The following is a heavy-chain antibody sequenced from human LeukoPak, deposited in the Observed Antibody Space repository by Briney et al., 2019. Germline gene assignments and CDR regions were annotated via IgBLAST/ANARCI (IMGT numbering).Heavy chain of an antibody. CDR1: GGSMNDYY. Sequence: SETLSLTCTVSGGSMNDYYWSWFRQPPGKGLEWIGYIYYSGSTNYNPSLKSRVTISVDTSKNQFSLKLSSVTAADTAAYYCARTIVATTIHFDYWGQGTLVTVSS. CDR2: IYYSGST. V-gene: IGHV4-59*01. CDR3: ARTIVATTIHFDY. J-gene: IGHJ4*02. D-gene: IGHD5-12*01.